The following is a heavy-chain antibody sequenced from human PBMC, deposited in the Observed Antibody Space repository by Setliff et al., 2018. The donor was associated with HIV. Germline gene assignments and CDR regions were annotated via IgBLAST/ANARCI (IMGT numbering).Heavy chain of an antibody. J-gene: IGHJ4*03. D-gene: IGHD3-22*01. CDR3: ARQQGDSRGFYPHFDY. CDR2: IYYTGNT. V-gene: IGHV4-39*01. CDR1: GVSVSGTAYY. Sequence: SETLSLTCTVSGVSVSGTAYYWAWIRQPPGRGLEWIGNIYYTGNTNYNSSLKSRISMSMVASKKQIFLKLSTVSAADTAVYYCARQQGDSRGFYPHFDYWVPETLLVTVSS.